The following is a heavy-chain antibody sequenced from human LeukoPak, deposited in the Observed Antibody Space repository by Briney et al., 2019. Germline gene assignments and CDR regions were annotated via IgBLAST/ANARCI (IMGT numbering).Heavy chain of an antibody. CDR2: INMYGSDK. CDR1: GFSFRDYW. Sequence: PGGCLRLSCVASGFSFRDYWMTWVRQAPGKGLEFVANINMYGSDKYYVDSVKGRFTISRDNAKKSVYLEMSSLRVEDTAVYYCARRNLFDYWGQGTVVTVSS. J-gene: IGHJ4*02. CDR3: ARRNLFDY. V-gene: IGHV3-7*03. D-gene: IGHD1-14*01.